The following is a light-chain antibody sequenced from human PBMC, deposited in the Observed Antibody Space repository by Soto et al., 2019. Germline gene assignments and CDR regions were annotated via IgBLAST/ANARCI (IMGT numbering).Light chain of an antibody. Sequence: SALTQPASVSGSPGQSITISCTGTSSDVGGYNYVSWYQQHPGKAPKLMIYEVSNRPSGVSNRFSGSKSGNTASLTISGLQAEDEADYYCSSYTSSSLAVVGGGTQLTVL. J-gene: IGLJ7*01. V-gene: IGLV2-14*01. CDR1: SSDVGGYNY. CDR3: SSYTSSSLAV. CDR2: EVS.